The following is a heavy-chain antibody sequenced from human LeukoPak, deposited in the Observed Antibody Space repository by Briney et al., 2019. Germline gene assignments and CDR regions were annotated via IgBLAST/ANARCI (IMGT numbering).Heavy chain of an antibody. J-gene: IGHJ4*02. Sequence: PSETLSLTCIVSGGSISSSSYYWGWIRQPPGKGLEWIGSIYYSGSTYYNPPLKSRVTISVDTSKNQFSLKLSSVTAADTAVYYCAREGTRWIQLLRPVPFDYWGQGTLVTVSS. CDR2: IYYSGST. D-gene: IGHD5-18*01. CDR1: GGSISSSSYY. CDR3: AREGTRWIQLLRPVPFDY. V-gene: IGHV4-39*07.